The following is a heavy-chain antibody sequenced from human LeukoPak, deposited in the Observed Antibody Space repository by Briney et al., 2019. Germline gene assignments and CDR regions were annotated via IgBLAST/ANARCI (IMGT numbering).Heavy chain of an antibody. CDR2: SIPILGIA. CDR3: ARLQLVPAAISTVYYYYGMDV. D-gene: IGHD2-2*02. V-gene: IGHV1-69*04. CDR1: GGTFSSYA. J-gene: IGHJ6*02. Sequence: GAWVKVSCKASGGTFSSYAISWVRQAPGQGLEWMGRSIPILGIANYAQKFQGRVTITADKSTSTAYMELSSLRSEDTAVYYCARLQLVPAAISTVYYYYGMDVWGQGTTVTVSS.